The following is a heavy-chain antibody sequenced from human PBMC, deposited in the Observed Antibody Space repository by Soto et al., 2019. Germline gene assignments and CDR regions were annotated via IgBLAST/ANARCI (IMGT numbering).Heavy chain of an antibody. D-gene: IGHD6-13*01. V-gene: IGHV3-48*03. CDR3: ARENSPAGLDV. J-gene: IGHJ6*02. CDR2: LSTGGSTM. CDR1: GFTFSSYE. Sequence: GGSLRLSCAASGFTFSSYEMTWVRQAPGKGLEWVSYLSTGGSTMYYAASVKGRFTISRDNAKNSLYLQMNSLRAEDTAVYYCARENSPAGLDVWGQGTTVTVSS.